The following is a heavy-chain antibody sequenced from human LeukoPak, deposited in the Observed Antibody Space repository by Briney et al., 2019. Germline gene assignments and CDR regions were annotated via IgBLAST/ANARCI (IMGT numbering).Heavy chain of an antibody. CDR1: GFTFSSYA. CDR2: ISGSGGST. CDR3: AKGRGYSGYDFSDY. J-gene: IGHJ4*02. D-gene: IGHD5-12*01. V-gene: IGHV3-23*01. Sequence: GGSLRLPCAASGFTFSSYAMSWVRQAPGKGLEWVSAISGSGGSTYYADSVKGRFTISRDNSKNTLYLQMNSLRAEDTAVYYCAKGRGYSGYDFSDYWGQGTLVTVSS.